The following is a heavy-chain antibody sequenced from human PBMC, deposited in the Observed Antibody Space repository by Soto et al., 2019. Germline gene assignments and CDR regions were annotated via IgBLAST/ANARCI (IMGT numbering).Heavy chain of an antibody. CDR3: ARVPITYSGYDWGFDY. Sequence: SQTLSLTCAISGDSVFSNSVAWNWIRQYPSRGLEWLGRTYYRSKWYNDYAVSVKSRITINPDTSKNQFSLQLNSVTPGDTAVYYCARVPITYSGYDWGFDYWGQGTLVTVSS. D-gene: IGHD5-12*01. CDR1: GDSVFSNSVA. CDR2: TYYRSKWYN. J-gene: IGHJ4*02. V-gene: IGHV6-1*01.